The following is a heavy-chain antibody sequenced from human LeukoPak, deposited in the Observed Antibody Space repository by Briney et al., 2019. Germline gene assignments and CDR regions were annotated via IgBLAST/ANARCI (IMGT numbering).Heavy chain of an antibody. J-gene: IGHJ4*02. V-gene: IGHV3-30-3*01. CDR2: ISYDGSNK. CDR1: GFTFSSYA. D-gene: IGHD2-15*01. CDR3: AKDPSSGGSVYYFDY. Sequence: PGGSLRLSCAASGFTFSSYAMHWVRQAPGKGLEWVAVISYDGSNKYYADSVKGRFTISRDNSKNTLYLQMNSLRAEDTALYYCAKDPSSGGSVYYFDYWGQGTLVTVSS.